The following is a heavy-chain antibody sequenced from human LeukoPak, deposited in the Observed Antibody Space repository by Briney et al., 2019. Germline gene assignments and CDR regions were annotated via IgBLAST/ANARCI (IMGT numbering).Heavy chain of an antibody. CDR3: ARDYEYSSSSGPEETYYYYMDV. CDR1: GLTFSNFG. CDR2: ISYDGSKK. V-gene: IGHV3-30*03. Sequence: GGSLRLSCTASGLTFSNFGMHWVRQAPGKGLEWVAVISYDGSKKYYADSVKGRFTISRGNAKNSLYLQMDSLRAEDTAVYYCARDYEYSSSSGPEETYYYYMDVWGKGTTVTVSS. J-gene: IGHJ6*03. D-gene: IGHD6-6*01.